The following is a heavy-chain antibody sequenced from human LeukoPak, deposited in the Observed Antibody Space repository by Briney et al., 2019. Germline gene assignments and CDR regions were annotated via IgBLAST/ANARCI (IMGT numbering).Heavy chain of an antibody. CDR1: GFTFRSYG. D-gene: IGHD2-15*01. CDR3: ATTRGVKGSYYFDY. CDR2: IWYDGSNK. J-gene: IGHJ4*02. V-gene: IGHV3-33*01. Sequence: GGSLRLSCAASGFTFRSYGMHWVRQAPGKELEWVAIIWYDGSNKYYADSVKGRFTISRDNSKNTLSLQMNSLRAEDTAVYYCATTRGVKGSYYFDYWGQGTLVTVSS.